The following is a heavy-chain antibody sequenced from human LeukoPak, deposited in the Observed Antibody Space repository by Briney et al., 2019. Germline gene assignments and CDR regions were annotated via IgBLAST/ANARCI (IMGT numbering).Heavy chain of an antibody. CDR3: AKTYSSSSYYYYYMDV. J-gene: IGHJ6*03. CDR2: IYYSGST. CDR1: GGSISSGGYY. Sequence: PSETLSLTCTVSGGSISSGGYYWSWIRQHPGKGLEWIGYIYYSGSTYYNPSLKSRVTISVDTSKNQFSLKLSSVTAADTAVYYCAKTYSSSSYYYYYMDVWGKGTTVTVSS. V-gene: IGHV4-31*03. D-gene: IGHD6-6*01.